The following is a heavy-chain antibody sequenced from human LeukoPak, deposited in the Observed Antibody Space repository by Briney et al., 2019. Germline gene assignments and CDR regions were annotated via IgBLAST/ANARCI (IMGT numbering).Heavy chain of an antibody. CDR3: ARVSLRAFDI. CDR2: IYYSGST. J-gene: IGHJ3*02. V-gene: IGHV4-59*01. Sequence: KPSETLSLTCTVSGRSISIYYWSWIRQPPGTGLEWIGYIYYSGSTNYNPSLKSRVTISVDTSKNQFSLKLSSVTAADTAVYYCARVSLRAFDIWGQGTMVTVSS. CDR1: GRSISIYY.